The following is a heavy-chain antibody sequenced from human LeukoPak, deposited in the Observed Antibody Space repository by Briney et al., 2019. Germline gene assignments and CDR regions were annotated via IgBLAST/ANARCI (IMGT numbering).Heavy chain of an antibody. CDR2: ISGSGGST. V-gene: IGHV3-23*01. D-gene: IGHD4-23*01. J-gene: IGHJ5*02. CDR1: GFSFRNHA. Sequence: QAGGSLRLSCAASGFSFRNHAMSWVRQASGKGLEWVSVISGSGGSTYYGDSVKGRFTISRDNSKNTLYLQMNSLRAEDTAVYFCAKAMTSVVTPGASWGQGTLVTVSS. CDR3: AKAMTSVVTPGAS.